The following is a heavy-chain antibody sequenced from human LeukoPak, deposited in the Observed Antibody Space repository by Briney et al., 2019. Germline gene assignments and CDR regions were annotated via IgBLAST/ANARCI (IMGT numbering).Heavy chain of an antibody. CDR2: IHYSGLT. CDR3: ARHVGLVAHNGIDP. CDR1: SDSISDSTYY. V-gene: IGHV4-39*01. Sequence: SETLSLTCTVSSDSISDSTYYWAWIRQPPGKGLEWIGSIHYSGLTYYNPSLKSRITISVDTSKNQFSLELRSVTAADTAFYYCARHVGLVAHNGIDPWGQGTLVTVS. J-gene: IGHJ5*02. D-gene: IGHD1-26*01.